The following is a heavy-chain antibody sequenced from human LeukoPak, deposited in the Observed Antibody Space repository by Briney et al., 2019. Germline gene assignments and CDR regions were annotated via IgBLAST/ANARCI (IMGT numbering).Heavy chain of an antibody. Sequence: PGGSLRLSCAASGFTFSSYGMHWVRQAPGKGLEWVAFIRYDGSNKYYADSVKGRFTISRDNSKNTLYLQMNSLRAEDTAVYYCAKDGVNLDIVVVPAAYPMDVWGKGTTVTVSS. J-gene: IGHJ6*04. V-gene: IGHV3-30*02. CDR1: GFTFSSYG. D-gene: IGHD2-2*03. CDR2: IRYDGSNK. CDR3: AKDGVNLDIVVVPAAYPMDV.